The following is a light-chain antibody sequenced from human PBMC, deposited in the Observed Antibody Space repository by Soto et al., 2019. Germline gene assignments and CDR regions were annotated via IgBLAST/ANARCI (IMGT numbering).Light chain of an antibody. CDR2: DAS. Sequence: QSVLTQPRSVSGSPGQSVTISCTGTSSDVGGFKYVSWYQQHPGKAPKLIIFDASKRPSGVPDRFSGSKSGYTASLTISVLQGEDEADYYCCSYAANYVRFGGGTKLTVL. V-gene: IGLV2-11*01. CDR1: SSDVGGFKY. CDR3: CSYAANYVR. J-gene: IGLJ2*01.